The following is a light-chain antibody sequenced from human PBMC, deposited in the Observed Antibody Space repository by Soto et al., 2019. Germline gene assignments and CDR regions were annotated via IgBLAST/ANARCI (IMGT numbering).Light chain of an antibody. CDR1: QSIDRY. V-gene: IGKV1-39*01. J-gene: IGKJ4*01. CDR3: QQGSRTLT. Sequence: DIQMTQSPSSLSASVGDRVTTTCRASQSIDRYLNWYQQKPGTAPKLLISGASSLRSGVPSRFSGSGSGTDFTLTINSLQPEDFATYYCQQGSRTLTFGGGTKVDIK. CDR2: GAS.